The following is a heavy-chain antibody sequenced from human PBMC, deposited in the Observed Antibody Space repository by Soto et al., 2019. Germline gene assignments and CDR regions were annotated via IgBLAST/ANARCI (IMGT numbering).Heavy chain of an antibody. V-gene: IGHV3-23*01. Sequence: GGSLRLSCVASGFTFENYAMSWVRQAPGKGLEWVSAISGSGGTTYYSDSVKGRFTISRDNSKNTVYLQMNDLRVEDAAEYFCAKDSWAIFGVPAGEYYAMHVPGPGTTVTVSS. CDR2: ISGSGGTT. CDR3: AKDSWAIFGVPAGEYYAMHV. CDR1: GFTFENYA. J-gene: IGHJ6*02. D-gene: IGHD3-3*01.